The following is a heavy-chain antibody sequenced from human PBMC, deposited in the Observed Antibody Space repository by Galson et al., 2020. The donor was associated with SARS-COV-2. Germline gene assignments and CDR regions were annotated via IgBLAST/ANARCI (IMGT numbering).Heavy chain of an antibody. CDR3: ARDPRWVNGFDI. J-gene: IGHJ3*02. D-gene: IGHD2-21*01. CDR1: GGSVFRSDYY. V-gene: IGHV4-39*07. CDR2: IYFTGTT. Sequence: ASETLSLTCTVSGGSVFRSDYYWGWIRQPPGKGLEWIGSIYFTGTTYYNQSLKSRAVISIDRSKNLVSLELSSVTAADTALYFCARDPRWVNGFDIWGQGALVTVSS.